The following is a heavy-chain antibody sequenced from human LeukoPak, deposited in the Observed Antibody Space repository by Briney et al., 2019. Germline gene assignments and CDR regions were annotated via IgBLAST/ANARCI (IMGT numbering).Heavy chain of an antibody. Sequence: ETLSLTCTVSGGSMSSYYWSWVRQAPGEGLEWLASLTGSGHQIYYADSVKGRFTISRDNSENTLYLDMNNLRAEDTAIYYCAKDGRYSGYDFAESWGQGTLVTVSS. CDR1: GGSMSSYY. J-gene: IGHJ5*02. CDR3: AKDGRYSGYDFAES. D-gene: IGHD5-12*01. CDR2: LTGSGHQI. V-gene: IGHV3-23*01.